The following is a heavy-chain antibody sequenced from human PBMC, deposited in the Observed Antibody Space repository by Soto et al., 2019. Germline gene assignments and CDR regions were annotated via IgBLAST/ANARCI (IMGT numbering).Heavy chain of an antibody. V-gene: IGHV3-30-3*01. D-gene: IGHD2-15*01. CDR2: ISYDGSNK. J-gene: IGHJ4*02. CDR3: ARGWLSCSGGSCYNYYFDY. CDR1: GFTFSSYA. Sequence: QVQLVESGGGVVQPGRSLRLSCAASGFTFSSYAMHWVRQAPGKGLEWVAVISYDGSNKYYADSVKGRFTISRDNSKNTLYLQMNSLRAEDTAVYYCARGWLSCSGGSCYNYYFDYWGQGTLVTVSS.